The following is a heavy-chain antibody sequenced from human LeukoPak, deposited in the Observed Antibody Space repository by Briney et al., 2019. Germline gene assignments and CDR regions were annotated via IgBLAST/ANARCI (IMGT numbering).Heavy chain of an antibody. J-gene: IGHJ5*02. D-gene: IGHD3-16*01. CDR2: LKQDGTET. V-gene: IGHV3-7*01. CDR3: ARVVSWGWFDP. CDR1: GFTFSNFG. Sequence: GGSLGFSCAASGFTFSNFGRGWSPKVPGKGWGGVANLKQDGTETYYVDSVKGRFTISRDNANNSLYLLMSSVRAEDTAVYFCARVVSWGWFDPWGQGTLVTVSS.